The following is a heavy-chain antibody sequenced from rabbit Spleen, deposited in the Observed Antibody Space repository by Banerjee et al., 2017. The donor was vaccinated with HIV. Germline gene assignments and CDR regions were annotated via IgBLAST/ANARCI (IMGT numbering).Heavy chain of an antibody. V-gene: IGHV1S45*01. D-gene: IGHD8-1*01. J-gene: IGHJ6*01. CDR3: ARDTGSSFSSYGMDL. Sequence: QEQLEESGGGLVQPEGSLTLTCKASGSSLTDWYVMRWVRQAPGKGLEWIGTIYTAGGTTYYATWAKGRFTVSKTSSTTVTLQMTNLTAADTATYFCARDTGSSFSSYGMDLWGQGTLVTVS. CDR2: IYTAGGTT. CDR1: GSSLTDWYV.